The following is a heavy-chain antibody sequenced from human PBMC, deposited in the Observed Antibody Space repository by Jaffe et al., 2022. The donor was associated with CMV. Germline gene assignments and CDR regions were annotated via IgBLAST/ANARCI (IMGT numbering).Heavy chain of an antibody. CDR2: ISWNSGSI. J-gene: IGHJ4*02. Sequence: EVQLVESGGGLVQPGRSLRLSCAASGFTFDDYAMHWVRQAPGKGLEWVSGISWNSGSIGYADSVKGRFTISRDNAKNSLYLQMNSLRAEDTALYYCAKDRAAVAGTRIDYWGQGTLVTVSS. CDR3: AKDRAAVAGTRIDY. CDR1: GFTFDDYA. V-gene: IGHV3-9*01. D-gene: IGHD6-19*01.